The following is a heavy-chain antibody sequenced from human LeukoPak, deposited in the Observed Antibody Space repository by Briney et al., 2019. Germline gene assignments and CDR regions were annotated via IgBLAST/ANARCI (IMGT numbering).Heavy chain of an antibody. V-gene: IGHV3-30-3*01. D-gene: IGHD3-9*01. CDR3: ARDRGLRYFDWLQIDY. J-gene: IGHJ4*02. Sequence: GGSLRLSCAASGFTFSSYAMHWVRQAPGKGLEWVAVISYDGSNKYYADSVKGRFTISRDNSKNTLYLQMNSLRAEDTAVYYCARDRGLRYFDWLQIDYWGQGTPVTVSS. CDR1: GFTFSSYA. CDR2: ISYDGSNK.